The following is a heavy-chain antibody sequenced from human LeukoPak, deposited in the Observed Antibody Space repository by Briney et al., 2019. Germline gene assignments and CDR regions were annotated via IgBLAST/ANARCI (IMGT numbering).Heavy chain of an antibody. CDR3: ANYCSRTTCYLY. V-gene: IGHV3-11*01. CDR2: ISSSGNTI. Sequence: PGGSLRLSCAASGFTFSDYYMTWIRQAPGKGLEWVSYISSSGNTIYYADSVRGRFTISRDNAKNSLYLQMNSLRAEDTAVYYCANYCSRTTCYLYWGQGTLVTVSS. D-gene: IGHD2-2*01. J-gene: IGHJ4*02. CDR1: GFTFSDYY.